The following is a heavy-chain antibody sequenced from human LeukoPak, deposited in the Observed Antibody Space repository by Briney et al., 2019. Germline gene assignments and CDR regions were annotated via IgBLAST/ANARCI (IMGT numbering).Heavy chain of an antibody. V-gene: IGHV3-30-3*01. D-gene: IGHD3-10*01. CDR1: GFTFSSYA. Sequence: PGGSLRLSCAASGFTFSSYAMHWVRQAPGKGLEWVAVISYDGSNKYYADSVKGRFTISRDNSKNTLYLQMNSLRAEDTAVYYCARAAKRITMVRGVNRANWFDPWGQGTLVTVSS. J-gene: IGHJ5*02. CDR3: ARAAKRITMVRGVNRANWFDP. CDR2: ISYDGSNK.